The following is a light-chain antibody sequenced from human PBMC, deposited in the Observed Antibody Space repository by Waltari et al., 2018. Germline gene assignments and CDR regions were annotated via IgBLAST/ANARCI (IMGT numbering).Light chain of an antibody. J-gene: IGKJ1*01. CDR2: KAS. CDR1: QSISSW. V-gene: IGKV1-5*03. Sequence: DIQMTLSPSTLPASVGDRVTITCRASQSISSWLAWYQQKPGKAPKLLIYKASSLESGVPSRFSGSGSGTEFTLTISSLQPDDFATYYCQQYNSYWTFGQGTKVEIK. CDR3: QQYNSYWT.